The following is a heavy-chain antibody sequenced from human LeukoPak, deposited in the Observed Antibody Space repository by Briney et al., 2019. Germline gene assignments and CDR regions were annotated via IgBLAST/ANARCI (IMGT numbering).Heavy chain of an antibody. J-gene: IGHJ4*02. CDR1: GHSIPNEL. D-gene: IGHD2-21*01. Sequence: AETLSLTFSVSGHSIPNELCGSVRQPPGRGLEWIADIYNSGNTNYNPPLKSRVTISVSTSKNHFSLSLSSLTAAATAVYYYAIQTRCDYCYAFDYWRQGTLVTVSS. CDR3: AIQTRCDYCYAFDY. CDR2: IYNSGNT. V-gene: IGHV4-59*08.